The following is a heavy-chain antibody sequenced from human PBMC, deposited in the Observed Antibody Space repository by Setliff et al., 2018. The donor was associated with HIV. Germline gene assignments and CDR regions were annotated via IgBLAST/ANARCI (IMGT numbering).Heavy chain of an antibody. CDR1: GGSISSSSHY. J-gene: IGHJ5*02. D-gene: IGHD6-6*01. V-gene: IGHV4-39*07. CDR3: ARVSRGGSSPGWFDP. Sequence: KPSETLSLTCTVSGGSISSSSHYWGWIRQPPGKGLEWIGSIYYSGGTYYNPSLKSRVTISVDTSKNQFSPKLSSVTAADTAVYYCARVSRGGSSPGWFDPWGQGTLVTVSS. CDR2: IYYSGGT.